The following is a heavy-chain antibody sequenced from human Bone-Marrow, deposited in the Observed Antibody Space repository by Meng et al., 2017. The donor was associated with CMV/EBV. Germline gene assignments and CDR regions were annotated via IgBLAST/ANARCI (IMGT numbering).Heavy chain of an antibody. V-gene: IGHV4-34*01. Sequence: SETLSLTRTVYGGSFSGYYWTWIRQPPGRGLEWIGEIHHSEHFSEGINYNPSLKSRVTISLDTSTKHFYLKLNSVTAADTAVYYCSRGLDSFKLGNYWAQGTLVTVSS. CDR3: SRGLDSFKLGNY. J-gene: IGHJ4*02. CDR2: IHHSEHFSEGI. D-gene: IGHD1-1*01. CDR1: GGSFSGYY.